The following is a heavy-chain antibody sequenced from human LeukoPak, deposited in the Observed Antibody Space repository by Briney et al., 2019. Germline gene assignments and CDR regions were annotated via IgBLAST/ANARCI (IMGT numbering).Heavy chain of an antibody. CDR2: ICIDSGNT. Sequence: PGGSLRLSCTASGFPFIEYSMNWVRQAPGKGLEGISYICIDSGNTKYADSVRGRFTISTDKAKNSLYLQMNSLRVEDTAVYYCARDHNYAFDNWGQGTLVSVAS. CDR1: GFPFIEYS. CDR3: ARDHNYAFDN. V-gene: IGHV3-48*01. J-gene: IGHJ4*02. D-gene: IGHD1-1*01.